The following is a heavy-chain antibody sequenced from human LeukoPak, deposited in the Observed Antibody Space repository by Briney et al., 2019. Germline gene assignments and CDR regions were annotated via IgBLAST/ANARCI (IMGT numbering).Heavy chain of an antibody. Sequence: SQTLSLTCAISGDSVSGNSVAWNWLRQSPSRGLEWLGRTYYRSKWYSDYAPSVKGRITVNPDTTKNQFSLQLNSVTPEDMAVYFCARDGTYRFDYWGQGTLVTVSS. CDR2: TYYRSKWYS. V-gene: IGHV6-1*01. J-gene: IGHJ4*02. CDR1: GDSVSGNSVA. D-gene: IGHD1-7*01. CDR3: ARDGTYRFDY.